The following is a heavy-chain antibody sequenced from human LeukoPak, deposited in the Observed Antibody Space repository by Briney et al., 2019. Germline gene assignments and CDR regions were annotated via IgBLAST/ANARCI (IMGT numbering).Heavy chain of an antibody. V-gene: IGHV1-69*05. CDR1: GGTFSSYA. Sequence: SVKVSCKGSGGTFSSYAISWVRQAPGQGLEWMGGIIPIFGTANYAQKLQGRVTMTTDTSTSTTYMELRSLRSDDTAVYYCARSIPYCSSTSCYGGFFDYWGQGTLVTVSS. D-gene: IGHD2-2*01. J-gene: IGHJ4*02. CDR3: ARSIPYCSSTSCYGGFFDY. CDR2: IIPIFGTA.